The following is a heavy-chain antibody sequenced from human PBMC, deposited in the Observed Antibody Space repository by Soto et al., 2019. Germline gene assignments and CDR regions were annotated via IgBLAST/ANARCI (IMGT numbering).Heavy chain of an antibody. CDR3: ARFFKSSGWDYFDY. CDR2: INAGNGNT. CDR1: GYTFTSYA. J-gene: IGHJ4*02. Sequence: ASVKVSCKASGYTFTSYAMHWVRQAPGQRLEWMGWINAGNGNTKYSQKFQGRVTITRDTSASTAYMELSSLRSEDTAVYYCARFFKSSGWDYFDYWGQGTLVTGSS. D-gene: IGHD6-19*01. V-gene: IGHV1-3*01.